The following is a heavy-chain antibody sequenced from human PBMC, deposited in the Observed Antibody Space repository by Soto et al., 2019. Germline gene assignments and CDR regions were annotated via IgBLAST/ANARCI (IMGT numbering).Heavy chain of an antibody. CDR3: ARGHPPEFCSNGVCAENYYYGMDV. CDR2: INHSGST. D-gene: IGHD2-8*01. Sequence: PSESLSLTCAVYGGSFCGYYWSWIRQPPGKGLEWIGEINHSGSTDYNPSLKSRVTISVDTSKNQFSLKLSSVTAADTAVYYCARGHPPEFCSNGVCAENYYYGMDVWGQGTTVTVSS. CDR1: GGSFCGYY. J-gene: IGHJ6*02. V-gene: IGHV4-34*01.